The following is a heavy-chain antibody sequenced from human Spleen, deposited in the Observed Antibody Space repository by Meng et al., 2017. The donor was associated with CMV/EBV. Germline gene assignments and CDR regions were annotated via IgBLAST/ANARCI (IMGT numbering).Heavy chain of an antibody. CDR1: CSPFASYG. V-gene: IGHV7-4-1*02. D-gene: IGHD3-22*01. J-gene: IGHJ4*02. Sequence: SCSPFASYGVSWVRPAPRQGLGWLGWISTNTGTPAYAQGFTGRFVFSLDTSVSTAYLQISSLKAEDTAVYYCARDGDSSGYYLGADYWGQGTLVTVSS. CDR3: ARDGDSSGYYLGADY. CDR2: ISTNTGTP.